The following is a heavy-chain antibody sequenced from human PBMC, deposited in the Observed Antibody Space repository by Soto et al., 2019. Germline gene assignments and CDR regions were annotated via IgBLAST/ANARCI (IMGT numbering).Heavy chain of an antibody. CDR2: IKSKTDGGTT. CDR3: TTAYYDFWSGYYDAFDI. CDR1: GFTFSNAW. V-gene: IGHV3-15*01. J-gene: IGHJ3*02. D-gene: IGHD3-3*01. Sequence: GSLRLSCAASGFTFSNAWMSWVRQAPGKGLEWVGRIKSKTDGGTTDYAAPVKGRFTISRDDSKNTLYLQMNSLKTEDTAVYYCTTAYYDFWSGYYDAFDIWGQGTMVTVSS.